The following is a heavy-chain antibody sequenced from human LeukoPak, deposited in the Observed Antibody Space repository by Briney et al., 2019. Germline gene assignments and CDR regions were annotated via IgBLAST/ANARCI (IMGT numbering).Heavy chain of an antibody. J-gene: IGHJ4*02. D-gene: IGHD1-20*01. Sequence: PGGSLRLSCAASGITFTKAYMSWVRQALGKGLEWVGRIKSKSDGGTIDYGAPVKDRFTISRDDSKNKLYLLMNSLKTEDTAVYYCTTDAGYDSRWYNWWGQGTLVTVSS. V-gene: IGHV3-15*01. CDR3: TTDAGYDSRWYNW. CDR2: IKSKSDGGTI. CDR1: GITFTKAY.